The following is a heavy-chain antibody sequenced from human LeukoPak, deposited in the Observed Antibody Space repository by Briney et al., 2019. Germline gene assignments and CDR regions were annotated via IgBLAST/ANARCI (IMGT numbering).Heavy chain of an antibody. CDR2: INPDSGGT. CDR1: GYTFTDYY. CDR3: ARPFIETPSLGALDY. J-gene: IGHJ4*02. V-gene: IGHV1-2*02. D-gene: IGHD4-23*01. Sequence: ASVNLSCKASGYTFTDYYMHWVRQAPGQGLEWMGWINPDSGGTNYAQNFQGRVTMTRDTSISTAYMELSRLRSDDTAVYYCARPFIETPSLGALDYWGQGTLVTVSS.